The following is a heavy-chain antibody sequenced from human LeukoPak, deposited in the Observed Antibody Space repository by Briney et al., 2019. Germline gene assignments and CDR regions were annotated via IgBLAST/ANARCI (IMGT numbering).Heavy chain of an antibody. CDR3: ARDPAGPNGWFDP. D-gene: IGHD1-1*01. V-gene: IGHV1-2*02. J-gene: IGHJ5*02. CDR2: INPNTGGT. Sequence: ASVKVSCKASGYTFTGYYMHWVRQAPGQGLEWMGWINPNTGGTNYAQKFQGRVTMTRDTSISTAYMEVSSLRSGDTAVYYCARDPAGPNGWFDPWGQGTLVTVSS. CDR1: GYTFTGYY.